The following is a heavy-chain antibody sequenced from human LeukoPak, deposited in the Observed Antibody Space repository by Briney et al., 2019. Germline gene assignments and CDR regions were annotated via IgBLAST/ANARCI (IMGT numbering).Heavy chain of an antibody. CDR2: ISAYNGNT. D-gene: IGHD2-2*01. V-gene: IGHV1-18*01. CDR3: ARERAYCSSTSCRSADY. J-gene: IGHJ4*02. CDR1: GYTFTSYG. Sequence: ASVKVSCTASGYTFTSYGISWVRQAPGQGLEWMGWISAYNGNTNYAQKLQGRVTMTTDTSTSTAYMELRSLRSDDTAVYYCARERAYCSSTSCRSADYWGQGTLVTVSS.